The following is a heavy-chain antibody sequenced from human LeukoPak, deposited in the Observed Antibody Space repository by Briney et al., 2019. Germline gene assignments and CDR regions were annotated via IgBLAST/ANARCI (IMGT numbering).Heavy chain of an antibody. D-gene: IGHD6-19*01. CDR1: GGSFSGYY. J-gene: IGHJ5*02. CDR3: ARDYGSGWGFDP. Sequence: PSETLSLTCAVYGGSFSGYYWSWIRQPPGKGLEWIGEINHSGSTNYNPSLKSRVAISVDTSKNQFSLKLSSVTAPDTAVYYCARDYGSGWGFDPWGQGTLVTVSS. V-gene: IGHV4-34*01. CDR2: INHSGST.